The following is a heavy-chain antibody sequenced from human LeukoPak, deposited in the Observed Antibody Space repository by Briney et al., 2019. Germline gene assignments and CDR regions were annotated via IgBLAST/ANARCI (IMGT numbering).Heavy chain of an antibody. Sequence: GGSLRLSCAGTGFTFSNYAVHWVRQAPGKGLEWVAVISYDGSNKYYADSVKGRFTISRDSSKNTLYLQMNSLRAEDTAVYYCARAVRIAAAGTNPYFYYYGMDVWGQGTTVTVSS. CDR1: GFTFSNYA. V-gene: IGHV3-30-3*01. J-gene: IGHJ6*02. CDR2: ISYDGSNK. CDR3: ARAVRIAAAGTNPYFYYYGMDV. D-gene: IGHD6-13*01.